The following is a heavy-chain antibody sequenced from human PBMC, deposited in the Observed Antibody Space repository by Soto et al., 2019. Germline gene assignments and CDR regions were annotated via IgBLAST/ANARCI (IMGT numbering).Heavy chain of an antibody. CDR2: ISSNGGST. Sequence: HPGGSLRLSCAASGFTFSSYPMYWVRQAPGKGLEYVSAISSNGGSTYYANSVKGRFTISRDNSKNTLYLQMGSLRAEDMAVYYCARDRYWGQGTLVTVSS. J-gene: IGHJ4*02. V-gene: IGHV3-64*01. CDR1: GFTFSSYP. CDR3: ARDRY.